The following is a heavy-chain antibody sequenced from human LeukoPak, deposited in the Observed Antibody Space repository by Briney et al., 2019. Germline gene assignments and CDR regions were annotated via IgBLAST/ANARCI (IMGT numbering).Heavy chain of an antibody. Sequence: SETLSLTCAVYGGSFSGYYWSWIRQPPGKGLEWIGEINHSGSTNYNPSLKSRVTISVDTSKNQFSLKLSSVTAADTAVYYCARRNKLQYYYDSSGYQKAFDYWGQGTLVTVSS. V-gene: IGHV4-34*01. CDR1: GGSFSGYY. CDR2: INHSGST. CDR3: ARRNKLQYYYDSSGYQKAFDY. D-gene: IGHD3-22*01. J-gene: IGHJ4*02.